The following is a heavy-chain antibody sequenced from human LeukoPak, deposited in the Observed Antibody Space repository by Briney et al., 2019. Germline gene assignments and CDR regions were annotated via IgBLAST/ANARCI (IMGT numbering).Heavy chain of an antibody. CDR1: GYTFTGYY. Sequence: ASVKVSCKASGYTFTGYYLHWVRQAPGQGLEWMGGIIPIFGTANYAQKFQGRVTITTDESTSTAYMELSSLRSEDTAVYYCARVYYGSGSYFDYWGQGTLVTVSS. D-gene: IGHD3-10*01. J-gene: IGHJ4*02. CDR3: ARVYYGSGSYFDY. V-gene: IGHV1-69*05. CDR2: IIPIFGTA.